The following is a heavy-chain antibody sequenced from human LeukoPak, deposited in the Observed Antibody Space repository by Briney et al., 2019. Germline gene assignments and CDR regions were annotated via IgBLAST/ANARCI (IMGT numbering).Heavy chain of an antibody. J-gene: IGHJ4*02. CDR1: GGSISSGGYY. CDR3: ARYYDSTGYYYIRAFDL. V-gene: IGHV4-31*03. Sequence: PSETLSLTCTVSGGSISSGGYYWSWIRQHPGKGLEWIGYIHHSRGTFYNPSLNSRVSISADTSKNQFSLNLSSVTAADTAVYYCARYYDSTGYYYIRAFDLWGQGTLVTVSS. D-gene: IGHD3-22*01. CDR2: IHHSRGT.